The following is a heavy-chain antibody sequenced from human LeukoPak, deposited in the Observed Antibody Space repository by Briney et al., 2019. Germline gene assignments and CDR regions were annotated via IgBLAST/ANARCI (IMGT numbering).Heavy chain of an antibody. V-gene: IGHV3-23*01. CDR3: AKDKLVVVPAAIFYFDY. J-gene: IGHJ4*02. CDR2: ISGSGGST. D-gene: IGHD2-2*01. CDR1: GGSISSYY. Sequence: ETLSLTCTVSGGSISSYYWTWIRQPPGKGLEWVSAISGSGGSTYYADSVKGRFTISRDNSKNTLYLQMNSLRAEDTAVYYCAKDKLVVVPAAIFYFDYWGQGTLVTVSS.